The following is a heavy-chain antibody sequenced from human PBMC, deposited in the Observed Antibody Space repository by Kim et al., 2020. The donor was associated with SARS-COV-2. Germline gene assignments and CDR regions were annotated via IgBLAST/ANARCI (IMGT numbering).Heavy chain of an antibody. CDR2: INHSGST. CDR3: ARGSAGVTMIVVVTTYYYYGMDV. Sequence: SETLSLTCAVYGGSFSGYYWSWIRQPPGKGLAWIGEINHSGSTNYNPSLKSRVTISVDTSKNQFSLKLSSVTAADTAVYYCARGSAGVTMIVVVTTYYYYGMDVWGQGTTVTVSS. V-gene: IGHV4-34*01. CDR1: GGSFSGYY. D-gene: IGHD3-22*01. J-gene: IGHJ6*02.